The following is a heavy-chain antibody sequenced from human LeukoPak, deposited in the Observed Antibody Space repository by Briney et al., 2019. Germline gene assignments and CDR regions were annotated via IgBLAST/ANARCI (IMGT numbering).Heavy chain of an antibody. D-gene: IGHD5-12*01. J-gene: IGHJ5*02. CDR1: GGSISSHY. Sequence: PSETLSLTCTVSGGSISSHYWSWIRQPPGKGLEWIGYIYYSGSTNHNPSLKSRVTISVDTSKNQFSLKLSSVTAADTAVYYCVRAVGPVGGYDSPWGQGTLVTVSS. CDR2: IYYSGST. V-gene: IGHV4-59*11. CDR3: VRAVGPVGGYDSP.